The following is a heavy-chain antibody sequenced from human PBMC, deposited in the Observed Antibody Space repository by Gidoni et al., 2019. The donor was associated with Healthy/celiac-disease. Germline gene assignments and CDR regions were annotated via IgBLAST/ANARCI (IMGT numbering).Heavy chain of an antibody. J-gene: IGHJ4*02. V-gene: IGHV4-39*01. CDR3: ARQLGYCSGGSCTYYFDY. Sequence: QLQLQESGPGLVKPSETLSLTCTVSGGSISSSSYYWGWIRQPPGKGLEWIGSIYYSGSTYYNPSLKSRVTISVDTSKNQFSLKLSSVTAADTAVYYCARQLGYCSGGSCTYYFDYWGQGTLVTVSS. CDR2: IYYSGST. CDR1: GGSISSSSYY. D-gene: IGHD2-15*01.